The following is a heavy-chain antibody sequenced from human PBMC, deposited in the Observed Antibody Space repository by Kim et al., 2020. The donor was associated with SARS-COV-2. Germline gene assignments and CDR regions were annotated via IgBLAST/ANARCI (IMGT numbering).Heavy chain of an antibody. CDR1: GFTFSTYT. CDR2: ISGSGGTT. CDR3: AKDLPGAGSYFDY. Sequence: GGSLRLSCVASGFTFSTYTMNWVRQAPGKGLEWVSTISGSGGTTYYADSVKGRFTVSRDNSKNTLYLQMNSLRADDSAVYYCAKDLPGAGSYFDYWGQGTLVSVSS. V-gene: IGHV3-23*01. D-gene: IGHD2-15*01. J-gene: IGHJ4*02.